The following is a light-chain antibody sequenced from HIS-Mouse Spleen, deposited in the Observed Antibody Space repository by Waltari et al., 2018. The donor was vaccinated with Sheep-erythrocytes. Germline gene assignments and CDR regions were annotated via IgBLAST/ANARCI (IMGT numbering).Light chain of an antibody. V-gene: IGLV2-23*03. CDR3: CSYAGSSTFHVV. CDR2: EGS. Sequence: QSALTQPASVSGSPGQSITISCTGTSSDVGSYNLVSWYQQHPGKAPKLMIYEGSKRPSGGSKRCSGSKSGNTAALTISGLQAEDEADYYCCSYAGSSTFHVVFGGGTKLTVL. J-gene: IGLJ2*01. CDR1: SSDVGSYNL.